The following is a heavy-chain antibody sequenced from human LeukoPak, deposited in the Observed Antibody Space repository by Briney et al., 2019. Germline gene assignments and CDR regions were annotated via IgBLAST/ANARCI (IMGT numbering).Heavy chain of an antibody. J-gene: IGHJ4*02. CDR3: ARGLDWRSPYYFDY. D-gene: IGHD3-9*01. CDR1: GYSFTTYG. V-gene: IGHV1-18*01. CDR2: ISAYNGNT. Sequence: ASVKVSCKASGYSFTTYGIAWVRQAPGQGLEWMGWISAYNGNTNYAQKLQGRVTMTTDTSTSTAYMELRSLRSDDTAVYYCARGLDWRSPYYFDYWGQGTLVTVSS.